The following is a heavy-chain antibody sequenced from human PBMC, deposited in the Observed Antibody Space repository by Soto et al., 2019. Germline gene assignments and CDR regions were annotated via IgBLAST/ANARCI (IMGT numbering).Heavy chain of an antibody. CDR1: GYTFTSYG. D-gene: IGHD6-19*01. CDR2: ISAYNDNT. J-gene: IGHJ4*02. CDR3: ATDHTVWLVPCDY. Sequence: QVQLVQSGAEVKKPGASVKVSCKAYGYTFTSYGISWVRQAPGQGLEWMGCISAYNDNTNYAQKLQGRVTMTTDTSTSTAYMELRILRSDDTAVYYCATDHTVWLVPCDYWRQGTLVTVSS. V-gene: IGHV1-18*01.